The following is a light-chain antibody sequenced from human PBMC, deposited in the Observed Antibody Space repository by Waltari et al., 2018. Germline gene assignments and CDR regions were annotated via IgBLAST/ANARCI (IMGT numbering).Light chain of an antibody. V-gene: IGLV1-44*01. CDR2: TNS. CDR1: FSSIGRNA. J-gene: IGLJ3*02. CDR3: AAWDDSLNGWV. Sequence: QSVLTQPPSASGTPGQRVPISCSASFSSIGRNAVTWYQQLPGTAPKLLIYTNSQRPSVVPDRFSGSKSGTSASLVISGLQSEDEADYYCAAWDDSLNGWVFGGGTKLTVL.